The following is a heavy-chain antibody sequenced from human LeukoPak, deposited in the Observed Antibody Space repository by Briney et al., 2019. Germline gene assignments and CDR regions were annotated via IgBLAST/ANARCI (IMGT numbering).Heavy chain of an antibody. Sequence: SETLSLTCTVSGGSISSSSYYWGWIRQPPGKGLEWIGSIYYSGSTNYNPSLKSRVTISVDTSKNQFSLKLSSVTAADTAVYYCARGASGSYYSAFDIWGQGTMVTVSS. CDR3: ARGASGSYYSAFDI. CDR1: GGSISSSSYY. CDR2: IYYSGST. J-gene: IGHJ3*02. V-gene: IGHV4-39*07. D-gene: IGHD1-26*01.